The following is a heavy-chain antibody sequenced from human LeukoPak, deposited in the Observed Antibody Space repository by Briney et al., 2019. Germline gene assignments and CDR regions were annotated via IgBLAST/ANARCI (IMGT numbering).Heavy chain of an antibody. CDR2: INPTGGST. CDR3: ARDHYHKIHSVMVTAPDY. V-gene: IGHV1-46*01. CDR1: GYTFTSYD. D-gene: IGHD2-21*02. J-gene: IGHJ4*02. Sequence: GASVKVSCKASGYTFTSYDINWVRQATGQGLEWMGIINPTGGSTSYAQKFQGRVTMTRDTSTSTVYMELRSLRSEDTAVYYCARDHYHKIHSVMVTAPDYWGQGTLVIVSS.